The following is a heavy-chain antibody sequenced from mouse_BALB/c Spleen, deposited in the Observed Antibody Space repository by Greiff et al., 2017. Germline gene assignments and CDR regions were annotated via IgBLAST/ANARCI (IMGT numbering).Heavy chain of an antibody. CDR2: INPSTGYT. V-gene: IGHV1-7*01. CDR1: GYTFTSYW. D-gene: IGHD2-4*01. Sequence: QVQLQQSGAELAKPGASVKMSCKASGYTFTSYWMHWVKQRPGQGLEWIGYINPSTGYTEYNQKFKDKATLTADKSSSTAYMQLSSLTSEDSAVYYCARSHDYDVLHYYAMDYWGQGTSVTVSS. J-gene: IGHJ4*01. CDR3: ARSHDYDVLHYYAMDY.